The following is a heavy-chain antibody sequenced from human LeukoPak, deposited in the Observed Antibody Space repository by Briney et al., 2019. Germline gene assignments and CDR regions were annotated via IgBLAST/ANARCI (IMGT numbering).Heavy chain of an antibody. CDR1: GYTFTGYY. D-gene: IGHD3-10*01. CDR3: ARSSTSNWFDP. CDR2: INPNSGGT. Sequence: ASVKASCKASGYTFTGYYMHWVRQAPGQGLEWMGWINPNSGGTNYAQKFQGRATMTRDTSISTAYMELSRLRSDDTAVYYCARSSTSNWFDPWGQGTLVTVSS. J-gene: IGHJ5*02. V-gene: IGHV1-2*02.